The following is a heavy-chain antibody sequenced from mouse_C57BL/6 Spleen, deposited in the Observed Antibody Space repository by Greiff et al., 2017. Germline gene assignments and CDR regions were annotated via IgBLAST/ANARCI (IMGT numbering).Heavy chain of an antibody. CDR1: GYTFTSYW. Sequence: QVQLKQPGTELVKPGASVKLSCKASGYTFTSYWMHWVKQRPGQGLEWIGNINPSNGGTNYNEKFKSKATLTVEKSSSTAYMQLSSLTSEDSAVYYCARGGYYYGSSYEVDYWGQGTTLTVSS. D-gene: IGHD1-1*01. CDR2: INPSNGGT. V-gene: IGHV1-53*01. J-gene: IGHJ2*01. CDR3: ARGGYYYGSSYEVDY.